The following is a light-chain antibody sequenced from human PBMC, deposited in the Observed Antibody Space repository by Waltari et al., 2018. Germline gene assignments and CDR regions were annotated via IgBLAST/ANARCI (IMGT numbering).Light chain of an antibody. V-gene: IGKV3-15*01. CDR3: QQYKEWPPLT. CDR1: QSVNSK. J-gene: IGKJ4*01. Sequence: EIVMTQSPATLSVSPGDSVTLACRASQSVNSKVAWYQQKPGQPPRLLIFDTSTRTTDIPARFSGRGSGTEFTLTITSLQSDDFAVYYCQQYKEWPPLTFGGGTKLDIK. CDR2: DTS.